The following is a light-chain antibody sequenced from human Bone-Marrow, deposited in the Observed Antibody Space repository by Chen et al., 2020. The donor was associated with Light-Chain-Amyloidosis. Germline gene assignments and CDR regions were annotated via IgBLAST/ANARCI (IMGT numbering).Light chain of an antibody. CDR3: CSSAGTTTAWE. Sequence: QSALTQPASVSGSPGQSITISCTGTGSDVGSHKHISWYQQYPGKGPKLILFEGTRRPSGVSARFSGSNSGNTASPPISGLQAEDEADYYCCSSAGTTTAWECGGGTKLTVL. V-gene: IGLV2-23*01. CDR2: EGT. CDR1: GSDVGSHKH. J-gene: IGLJ3*02.